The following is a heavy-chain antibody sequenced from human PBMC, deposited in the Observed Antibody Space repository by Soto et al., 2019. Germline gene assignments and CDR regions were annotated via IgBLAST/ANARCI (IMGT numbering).Heavy chain of an antibody. D-gene: IGHD2-2*01. CDR1: GFTFSSYA. CDR2: ISGSGGST. J-gene: IGHJ6*02. Sequence: GGSLRLSCAASGFTFSSYAMSWVRQAPGKGLEWVSAISGSGGSTYYADSVKGRFTISRDNSKNTLYLQMNSLRAEGKAVYYCAKREPGQGQVVVPAARSTVKTSAGYYYYYYGMDVWGQGTTVTVSS. CDR3: AKREPGQGQVVVPAARSTVKTSAGYYYYYYGMDV. V-gene: IGHV3-23*01.